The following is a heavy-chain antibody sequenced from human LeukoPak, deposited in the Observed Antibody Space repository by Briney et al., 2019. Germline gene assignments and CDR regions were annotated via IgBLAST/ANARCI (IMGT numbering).Heavy chain of an antibody. V-gene: IGHV1-18*01. CDR3: AKFYCSSTSCLPFDY. Sequence: ASVKVSCKASGYTFTGYGISWVRQAPGQGLEWMGWISAYNGNTNYAQKLQGRVTMTTDTSTSTAYMELRSLRSDDTAVYYCAKFYCSSTSCLPFDYWGQGTLVTVSS. J-gene: IGHJ4*02. D-gene: IGHD2-2*01. CDR1: GYTFTGYG. CDR2: ISAYNGNT.